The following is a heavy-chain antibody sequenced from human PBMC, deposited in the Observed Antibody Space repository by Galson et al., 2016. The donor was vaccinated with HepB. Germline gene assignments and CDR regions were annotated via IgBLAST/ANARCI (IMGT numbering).Heavy chain of an antibody. CDR3: ARPMEGFTYGCFDS. D-gene: IGHD3-10*01. V-gene: IGHV4-39*01. CDR1: GVSISSSSYF. J-gene: IGHJ4*02. CDR2: VYYSGST. Sequence: SETLSLTCTVSGVSISSSSYFWGWIRQPPGEGLDYIGSVYYSGSTYYNPSLKSRVTISIDTSKNQFSLKLTSVTATDTAVYYCARPMEGFTYGCFDSWGQGTLVTVSS.